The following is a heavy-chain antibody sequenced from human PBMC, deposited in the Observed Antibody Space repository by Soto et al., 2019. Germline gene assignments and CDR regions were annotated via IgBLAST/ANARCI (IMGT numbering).Heavy chain of an antibody. Sequence: EVQLLESGGGLVQPGGSLRLSCAASGFTFSSYAMSWVRQAPGKGLEWVSGISGSGDSTYYADSVKGRFTICRDNSKNTLFLQMNSLGAEDTALYYCAKTVPGTKYWGQGTLVTVST. CDR3: AKTVPGTKY. CDR2: ISGSGDST. CDR1: GFTFSSYA. D-gene: IGHD6-19*01. J-gene: IGHJ4*02. V-gene: IGHV3-23*01.